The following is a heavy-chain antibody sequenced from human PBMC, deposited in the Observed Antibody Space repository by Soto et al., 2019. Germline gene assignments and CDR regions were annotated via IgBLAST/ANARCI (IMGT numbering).Heavy chain of an antibody. CDR1: GYTFSGHF. CDR2: INPNTGNT. Sequence: QVQLVQSGADLKKPVASVKVSCKTSGYTFSGHFLQWVRQAPGAGPEWMGWINPNTGNTKYGQKFEGRVSMTRYMSSISAYMELTRLTVDDTAVYFCARAGSYCSGGSCSFAYWGQGSLVTVSS. J-gene: IGHJ4*02. D-gene: IGHD2-15*01. V-gene: IGHV1-2*02. CDR3: ARAGSYCSGGSCSFAY.